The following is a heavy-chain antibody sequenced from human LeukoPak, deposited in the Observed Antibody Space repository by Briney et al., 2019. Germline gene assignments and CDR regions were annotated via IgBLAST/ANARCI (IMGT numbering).Heavy chain of an antibody. V-gene: IGHV4-31*03. CDR2: INYSGTT. CDR1: GASVGGGGYY. CDR3: ARGDGFGAYDY. J-gene: IGHJ4*02. D-gene: IGHD3-10*01. Sequence: SQTLSLTCTVSGASVGGGGYYWTWIRQFSGGGLEWIGYINYSGTTYCSPSLESRVTISFDTSKNQLSLRLNSVTAADTAAYYCARGDGFGAYDYWGQGTLVTVSS.